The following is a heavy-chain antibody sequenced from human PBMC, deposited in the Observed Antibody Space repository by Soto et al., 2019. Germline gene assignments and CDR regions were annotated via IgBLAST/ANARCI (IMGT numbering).Heavy chain of an antibody. D-gene: IGHD2-2*01. J-gene: IGHJ5*02. CDR3: ARGAIVVVPAAMPRGSGTAGHWFDP. CDR2: INHSGST. CDR1: GGSFSGYY. Sequence: SETLSLTCAVYGGSFSGYYWSWIRHLPGKGLEWIGEINHSGSTNYNPSLKSRVTISVDTSKNQFSLKLSSVTAADTAVYYCARGAIVVVPAAMPRGSGTAGHWFDPWGQGTLVTVSS. V-gene: IGHV4-34*01.